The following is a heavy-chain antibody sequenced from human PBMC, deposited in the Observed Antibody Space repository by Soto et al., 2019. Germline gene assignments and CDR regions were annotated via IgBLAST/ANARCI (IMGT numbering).Heavy chain of an antibody. CDR3: IQSRCGGDCLQSYASYYYYGMDV. V-gene: IGHV2-5*02. Sequence: SGPTLVNPTQTLTLTCTFSAFSLSTGGVGVGWIRQPPGKALEWLALIYWDDDKRYSPSLRSRLTITKDTSKNQVVLTMTKMKPVNTATYYCIQSRCGGDCLQSYASYYYYGMDVWGQGT. D-gene: IGHD2-21*02. CDR2: IYWDDDK. CDR1: AFSLSTGGVG. J-gene: IGHJ6*02.